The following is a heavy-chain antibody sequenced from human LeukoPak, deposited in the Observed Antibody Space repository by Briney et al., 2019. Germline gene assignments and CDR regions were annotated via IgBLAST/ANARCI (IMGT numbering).Heavy chain of an antibody. Sequence: HPGGSLRLSCAASGFTFSSYSMNWVRQAPGKGLEWVSYISSSSSTIYYADSVKGRFTISRDNAKNSLYLQMNSLRAEDTAVYYCALGEQLVPFDYWGQGTLVSVSS. D-gene: IGHD6-6*01. CDR2: ISSSSSTI. J-gene: IGHJ4*02. V-gene: IGHV3-48*04. CDR3: ALGEQLVPFDY. CDR1: GFTFSSYS.